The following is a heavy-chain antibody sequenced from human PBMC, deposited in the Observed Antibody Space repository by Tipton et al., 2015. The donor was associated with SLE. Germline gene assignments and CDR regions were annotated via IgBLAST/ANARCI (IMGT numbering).Heavy chain of an antibody. J-gene: IGHJ6*04. V-gene: IGHV3-23*03. CDR2: IYSGGSNV. Sequence: SLRLSCTASGFTFSHYAMTWVRQAPGKGLEWISVIYSGGSNVYYADSVKGRFTISRVNSKNTLYLQMISLRAEDTAVYYCAKTASYDLWSGYHMDVWGKGTTVTVSS. D-gene: IGHD3-3*01. CDR1: GFTFSHYA. CDR3: AKTASYDLWSGYHMDV.